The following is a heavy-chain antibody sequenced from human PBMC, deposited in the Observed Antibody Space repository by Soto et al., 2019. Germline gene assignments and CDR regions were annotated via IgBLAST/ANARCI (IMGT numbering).Heavy chain of an antibody. V-gene: IGHV4-31*03. CDR3: ARVVVVPAATNYYYYYYMDV. J-gene: IGHJ6*03. CDR2: IYYSGST. Sequence: SETPSLTCTFAGGSLSSGGYYWSWVRQHPGKGLGWIGYIYYSGSTYYNPSLKSRFTISVDTSKNQFSLKLSSVTAADTAVYYCARVVVVPAATNYYYYYYMDVWGKGTTVTVSS. D-gene: IGHD2-2*01. CDR1: GGSLSSGGYY.